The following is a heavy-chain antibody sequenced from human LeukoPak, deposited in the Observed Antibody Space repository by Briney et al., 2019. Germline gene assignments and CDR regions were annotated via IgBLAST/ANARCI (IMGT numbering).Heavy chain of an antibody. D-gene: IGHD6-13*01. CDR3: AKVYSSSWYNGMDV. CDR1: GFTFSSYA. J-gene: IGHJ6*02. CDR2: ISGSGGST. V-gene: IGHV3-23*01. Sequence: QPGGSLRLSCAASGFTFSSYAMSWVRQAPGKGLEWVSAISGSGGSTYYADSVKGRFTISRDNSKNTLYLQMNSLRAEDTAVYYCAKVYSSSWYNGMDVWGQGTTVTVSS.